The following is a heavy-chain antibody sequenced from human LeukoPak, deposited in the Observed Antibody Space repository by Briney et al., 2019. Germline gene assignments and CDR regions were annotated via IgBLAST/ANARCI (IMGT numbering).Heavy chain of an antibody. J-gene: IGHJ4*02. CDR2: ISGSGGST. Sequence: GGSLTLSCAASGFTFSSYAMSWVRQAPGKGLEWVSAISGSGGSTYYADSVKGRFTTSRDNSKNTLYLQMNSLRAEDTSVYYCAKKEIAARAYYFDYWGQGTLVTVSS. V-gene: IGHV3-23*01. CDR1: GFTFSSYA. CDR3: AKKEIAARAYYFDY. D-gene: IGHD6-6*01.